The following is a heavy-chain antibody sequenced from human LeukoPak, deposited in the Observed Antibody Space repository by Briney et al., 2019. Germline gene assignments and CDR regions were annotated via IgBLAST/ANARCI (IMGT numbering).Heavy chain of an antibody. J-gene: IGHJ4*02. Sequence: EGSLRLSCATSPFIFTNCHIQWVRQAPGKGLEWVTFIRFDGTHKKWADSVKGRFTISRDNSKNTLYLQMNSLRAEDTATYYCAKLSRGEPNDYWGQGTLVTVSS. V-gene: IGHV3-30*02. CDR3: AKLSRGEPNDY. D-gene: IGHD4-17*01. CDR1: PFIFTNCH. CDR2: IRFDGTHK.